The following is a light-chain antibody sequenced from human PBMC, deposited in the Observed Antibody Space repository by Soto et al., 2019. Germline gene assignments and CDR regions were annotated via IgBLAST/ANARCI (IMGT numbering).Light chain of an antibody. CDR3: SSYAGSCMLYV. J-gene: IGLJ1*01. V-gene: IGLV2-8*01. Sequence: QSVLTQTPYASGSPGQSVTISCTGTSSEIGAYDYVSWYQQHPGKAPKLIIYEVTKRPSGGPARFSASNSGNTASLTVSGRQAEAEADYYGSSYAGSCMLYVFGAGTKVTV. CDR2: EVT. CDR1: SSEIGAYDY.